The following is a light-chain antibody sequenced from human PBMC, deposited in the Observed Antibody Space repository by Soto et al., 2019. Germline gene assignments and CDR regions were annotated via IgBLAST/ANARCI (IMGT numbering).Light chain of an antibody. V-gene: IGLV2-14*01. CDR3: SSYTSSLSAGV. J-gene: IGLJ1*01. Sequence: QSVLTQPASVSGSPGQSITISCTGTSSDVGGYNYVSWYQQHPGKAPKLMIYEVSNRPSGVSNRFSGSKSGNTASLTISGLQAGDEADYYCSSYTSSLSAGVFGTGTKV. CDR2: EVS. CDR1: SSDVGGYNY.